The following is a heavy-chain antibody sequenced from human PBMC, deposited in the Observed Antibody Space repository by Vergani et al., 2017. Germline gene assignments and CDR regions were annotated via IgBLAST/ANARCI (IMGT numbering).Heavy chain of an antibody. CDR1: GGSVSSGSYY. Sequence: QVQLQESGPGLVKPSETLSLTCTVSGGSVSSGSYYWSWIRQPAGKGLEWIGYIYYSGSTNYNPSLKSRVTISVDTSKNQFSLKLSSVTAADTAVYYCARTTVTIGMGDAFDIWGQGTMVTVSS. CDR2: IYYSGST. J-gene: IGHJ3*02. D-gene: IGHD4-17*01. CDR3: ARTTVTIGMGDAFDI. V-gene: IGHV4-61*10.